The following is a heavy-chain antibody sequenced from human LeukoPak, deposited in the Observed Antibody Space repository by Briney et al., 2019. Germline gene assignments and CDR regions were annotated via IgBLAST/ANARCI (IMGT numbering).Heavy chain of an antibody. D-gene: IGHD3-22*01. CDR2: ISGSGGST. V-gene: IGHV3-23*01. CDR1: GFTFSSDA. J-gene: IGHJ4*02. CDR3: AKSPTYYYDSSGYYYFDY. Sequence: GGSLRLSCAASGFTFSSDAMSWVRQAPGKGLEWVSAISGSGGSTYYADSVKGRFTISRDNSKNTLYLQMNSLRAEDTAVYYCAKSPTYYYDSSGYYYFDYWGQGTLVTVSS.